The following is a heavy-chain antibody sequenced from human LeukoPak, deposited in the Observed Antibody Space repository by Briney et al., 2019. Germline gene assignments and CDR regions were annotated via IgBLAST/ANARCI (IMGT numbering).Heavy chain of an antibody. CDR1: GFTFSSYG. V-gene: IGHV3-30*18. Sequence: GGSLRLSCAASGFTFSSYGMHWVRQAPGKGLEWVAVISYDGSNKYYADSVKGRFTISRDNSKNTLYLQMNSLRAEDTAVYYCAKDSSSAFDYWGQGTLSPSPQ. D-gene: IGHD6-6*01. CDR2: ISYDGSNK. J-gene: IGHJ4*02. CDR3: AKDSSSAFDY.